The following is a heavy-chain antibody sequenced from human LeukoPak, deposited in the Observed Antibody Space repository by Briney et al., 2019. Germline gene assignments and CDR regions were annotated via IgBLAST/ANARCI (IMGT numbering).Heavy chain of an antibody. CDR2: ISSSSSTI. J-gene: IGHJ4*02. CDR3: ARDRDDYGDDPEGSFDY. CDR1: GFTFSTYS. V-gene: IGHV3-48*04. D-gene: IGHD4-17*01. Sequence: GGSLRLSCAASGFTFSTYSMNWVRQAPGEGLEWVSYISSSSSTINYADSVKGRFTISRDNAKNSLYLQMNSLRAEDTAVYYCARDRDDYGDDPEGSFDYWGQGTLVTVSS.